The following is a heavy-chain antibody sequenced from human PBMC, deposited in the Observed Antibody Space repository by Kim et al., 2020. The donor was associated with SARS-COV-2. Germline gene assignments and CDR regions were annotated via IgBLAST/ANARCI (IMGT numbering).Heavy chain of an antibody. CDR1: GFTFSSYA. Sequence: GSLRLSCAASGFTFSSYAMSWVRQAPGKGLEWVSAISGSGGSTYYADSVKGRFTISRDNSKNTLYLQMNSLRAEDTAVYYCAKAIWFGNDPQYYYYGMDVWGQGTTVTVSS. CDR3: AKAIWFGNDPQYYYYGMDV. J-gene: IGHJ6*02. D-gene: IGHD3-10*01. V-gene: IGHV3-23*01. CDR2: ISGSGGST.